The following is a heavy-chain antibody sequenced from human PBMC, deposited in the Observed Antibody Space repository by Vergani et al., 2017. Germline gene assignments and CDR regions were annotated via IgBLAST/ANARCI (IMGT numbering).Heavy chain of an antibody. CDR3: ARDCSSISCHDY. CDR1: GYTFTGYY. V-gene: IGHV1-2*02. Sequence: QVQLVQSGAEVKKPGASVKVPCKASGYTFTGYYMHWVRQAPGPGLEWMGWINPNSGGTNYEQKFQGRGHMTRDTPISAVYMELSGLRSDDTGVYYGARDCSSISCHDYWGRGTLVTVSS. J-gene: IGHJ4*02. CDR2: INPNSGGT. D-gene: IGHD2-2*01.